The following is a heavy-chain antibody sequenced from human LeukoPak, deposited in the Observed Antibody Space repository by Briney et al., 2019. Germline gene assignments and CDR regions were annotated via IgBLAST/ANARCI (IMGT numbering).Heavy chain of an antibody. V-gene: IGHV3-30-3*01. CDR2: ISYDGSNK. D-gene: IGHD3-22*01. CDR1: GFTFSSYA. J-gene: IGHJ4*02. Sequence: PGGSLRLSCAASGFTFSSYAMHWVRQAPGKGLEWVAVISYDGSNKYYADSVKGRFTISRDNSKNTLYLQMNSLRAEDTAVYYCARENYYDSSGYSFDYWGQGTLVTVSS. CDR3: ARENYYDSSGYSFDY.